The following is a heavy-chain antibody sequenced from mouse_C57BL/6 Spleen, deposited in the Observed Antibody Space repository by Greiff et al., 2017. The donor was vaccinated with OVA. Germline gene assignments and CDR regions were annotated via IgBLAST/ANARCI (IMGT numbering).Heavy chain of an antibody. V-gene: IGHV10-3*01. CDR3: VRDLGDYDGFDD. CDR2: IRSKSSNYAT. CDR1: GFTFNTYA. Sequence: EVQLVESGGGLVQPKGSLKLSCAASGFTFNTYAMHWVRQAPGKGLEWVARIRSKSSNYATYYADSVKDRFTISRDDSPSMLYLQMNYLKTEDTAMYYCVRDLGDYDGFDDWGQGTTLTVSS. J-gene: IGHJ2*01. D-gene: IGHD2-4*01.